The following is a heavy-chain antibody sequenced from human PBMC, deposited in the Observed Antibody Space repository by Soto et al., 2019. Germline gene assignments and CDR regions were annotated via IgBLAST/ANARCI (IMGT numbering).Heavy chain of an antibody. CDR3: ARSILVVTALAY. CDR2: INAGNGNT. CDR1: GYTLTSYA. V-gene: IGHV1-3*05. J-gene: IGHJ4*02. Sequence: QVQLVQSGAEEKKPGASVKVSCKASGYTLTSYAMHWVRKAPGQRLEWKGWINAGNGNTKYSQKFQGRVTITRDTSASTAYMELSSLRSEDTSVYYCARSILVVTALAYWGQGTLVTVSS. D-gene: IGHD2-21*02.